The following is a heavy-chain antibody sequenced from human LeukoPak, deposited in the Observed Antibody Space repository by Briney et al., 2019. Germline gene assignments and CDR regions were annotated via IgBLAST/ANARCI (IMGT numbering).Heavy chain of an antibody. CDR3: ARETSQKGAHYMDV. D-gene: IGHD3-16*01. CDR1: GGSISSYY. CDR2: IYYSGYT. J-gene: IGHJ6*03. V-gene: IGHV4-59*01. Sequence: SETLSLTCTVSGGSISSYYWSWIRQPPGKGLKWIGNIYYSGYTTYSPSLRSRVTISVDTSKNQFSLKLSSVTAADTAVYYWARETSQKGAHYMDVWGKGTTVTVSS.